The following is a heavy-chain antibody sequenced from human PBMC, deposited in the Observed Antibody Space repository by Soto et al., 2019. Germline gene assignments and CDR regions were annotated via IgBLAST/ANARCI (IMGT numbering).Heavy chain of an antibody. J-gene: IGHJ4*02. CDR1: GVTFSNYA. CDR3: AKASSSSWGVFDY. V-gene: IGHV3-23*01. D-gene: IGHD6-13*01. CDR2: ISGSSGNT. Sequence: EVQLLESGGGLVQPGGSLRLSCAASGVTFSNYAMTWVRQAPGKGLEWVSAISGSSGNTFFADSVKGRFTISRDNSENRLYLQMNSLRAEDTAVYYCAKASSSSWGVFDYWGQGTLITVSS.